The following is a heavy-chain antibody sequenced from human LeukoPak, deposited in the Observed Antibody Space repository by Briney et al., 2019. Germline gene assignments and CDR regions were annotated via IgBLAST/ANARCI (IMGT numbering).Heavy chain of an antibody. Sequence: GGSLRLSCAASGFTFSSYAMHWVRQAPGKGLEWVGRIKSKIDGGTMDYGAPVKGRFTISRDDSRNTLYLQMNSLKTEDTAVYYCTTRRQDGCWGQGTLVTVS. V-gene: IGHV3-15*01. D-gene: IGHD6-25*01. CDR3: TTRRQDGC. CDR1: GFTFSSYA. J-gene: IGHJ4*02. CDR2: IKSKIDGGTM.